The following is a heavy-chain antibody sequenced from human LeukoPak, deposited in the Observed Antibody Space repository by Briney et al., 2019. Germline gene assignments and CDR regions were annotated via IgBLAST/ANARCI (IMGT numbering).Heavy chain of an antibody. D-gene: IGHD4-17*01. V-gene: IGHV1-69*05. CDR3: AGGDPFDYYMDV. CDR1: GGTFSGHA. J-gene: IGHJ6*03. Sequence: ASVKVSCKASGGTFSGHAISWVRQAPGQGLEWMGGTIPIFGATNYTQRFQGRITITTDESTTTAYMELTSLRSEDTAVYFCAGGDPFDYYMDVWGKGTSVTVFS. CDR2: TIPIFGAT.